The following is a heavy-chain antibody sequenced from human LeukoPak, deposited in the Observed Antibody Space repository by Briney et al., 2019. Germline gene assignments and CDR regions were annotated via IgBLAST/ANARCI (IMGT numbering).Heavy chain of an antibody. J-gene: IGHJ6*02. CDR3: AKDAQAYYYYGMDV. CDR2: ISYDGSNK. Sequence: GGSLRLSCAASGFTFSSYGMHWVRQAPGKGLEWVAVISYDGSNKYYADSVKGRFTISRDNSKNTLYLQMNSLRAEDTAVYYCAKDAQAYYYYGMDVWGQGTAVTVSS. CDR1: GFTFSSYG. V-gene: IGHV3-30*18.